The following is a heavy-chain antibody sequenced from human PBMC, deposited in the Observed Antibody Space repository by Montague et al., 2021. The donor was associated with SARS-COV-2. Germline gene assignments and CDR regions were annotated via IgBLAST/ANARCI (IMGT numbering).Heavy chain of an antibody. Sequence: SETLSLTCAVHGTSFSDYYWDWIRQPPGKGLEWIGEINHGGSTKYSPSLKSRLTISADTSKNQFSLKLTSVAAADTAVYYCARLRDGVVPSPIPGVGPYYSYYYMDVWGRGTTVTVSS. CDR3: ARLRDGVVPSPIPGVGPYYSYYYMDV. CDR2: INHGGST. CDR1: GTSFSDYY. V-gene: IGHV4-34*01. J-gene: IGHJ6*03. D-gene: IGHD2-2*02.